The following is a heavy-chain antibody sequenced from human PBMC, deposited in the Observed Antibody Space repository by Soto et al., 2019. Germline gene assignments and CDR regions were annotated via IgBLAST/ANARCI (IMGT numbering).Heavy chain of an antibody. CDR2: IYYSGST. V-gene: IGHV4-31*03. CDR3: ASYYDSSGTYYYYGMDV. J-gene: IGHJ6*02. Sequence: SETLSLTCTVSGCSISSGGYYWSWIRQHPGKGLEWIGYIYYSGSTYYNPSLKSRVTISVDTSKNQFSLKLSSVTAADTAVYYCASYYDSSGTYYYYGMDVWGQGTTVTVSS. CDR1: GCSISSGGYY. D-gene: IGHD3-22*01.